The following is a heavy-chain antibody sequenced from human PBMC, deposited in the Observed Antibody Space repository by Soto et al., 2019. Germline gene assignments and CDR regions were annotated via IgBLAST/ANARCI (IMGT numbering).Heavy chain of an antibody. J-gene: IGHJ4*02. V-gene: IGHV3-30-3*01. D-gene: IGHD3-10*01. CDR2: ISYDGSNK. CDR1: GFTFSSYA. Sequence: QVQLVESGGGVVQPGRSLRLSCAASGFTFSSYAMHWVRQAPGKGLEWVAVISYDGSNKYYADSVKGRFTISRDNSKNTLYLQMNSLRAEDTAVYYCARDRGLLWFGMEIDYWGQGTLVTVSS. CDR3: ARDRGLLWFGMEIDY.